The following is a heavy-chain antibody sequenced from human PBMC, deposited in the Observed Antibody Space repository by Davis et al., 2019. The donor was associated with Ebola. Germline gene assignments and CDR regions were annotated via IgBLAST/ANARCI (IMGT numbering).Heavy chain of an antibody. CDR1: GFTFSSYS. CDR2: ISSDGSST. Sequence: HTGGSLRLSCAASGFTFSSYSMNWVRQAPGKGLVWVSRISSDGSSTSYADSVKGRFTISRDNAKNTLYLQMNSLRAEDTAVYYCARVLRGYSGYDRYGMDVWGQGTTVTVSS. J-gene: IGHJ6*02. CDR3: ARVLRGYSGYDRYGMDV. D-gene: IGHD5-12*01. V-gene: IGHV3-74*01.